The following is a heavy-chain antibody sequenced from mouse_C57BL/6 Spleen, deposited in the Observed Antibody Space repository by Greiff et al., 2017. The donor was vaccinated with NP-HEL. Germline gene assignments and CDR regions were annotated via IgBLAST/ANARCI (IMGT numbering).Heavy chain of an antibody. CDR3: ARAYGSSYDAMDY. Sequence: QVQLQQPGAELVRPGSSVKLSCKASGYTFTSYWMHWVKQRPIQGLEWIGNIDPSDSETHYNQKFKDKATLTGDKSSSTAYMQLSSLTSEDSAVYYCARAYGSSYDAMDYWGQGTSVTVSS. D-gene: IGHD1-1*01. V-gene: IGHV1-52*01. J-gene: IGHJ4*01. CDR1: GYTFTSYW. CDR2: IDPSDSET.